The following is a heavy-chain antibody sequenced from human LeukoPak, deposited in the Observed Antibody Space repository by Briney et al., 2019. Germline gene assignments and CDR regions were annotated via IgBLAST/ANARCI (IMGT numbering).Heavy chain of an antibody. CDR2: IKSKTDGGTT. D-gene: IGHD2/OR15-2a*01. Sequence: PGRSLRLSCAASGFTFSNAWMSWVRQAPGKGLEWVGRIKSKTDGGTTDYAAPVKGRFTISRDDSKNTLYLQMNSLKTEDTAVYYCTTDLEYKTSYFDYWGQGTLVTVSS. V-gene: IGHV3-15*01. CDR3: TTDLEYKTSYFDY. CDR1: GFTFSNAW. J-gene: IGHJ4*02.